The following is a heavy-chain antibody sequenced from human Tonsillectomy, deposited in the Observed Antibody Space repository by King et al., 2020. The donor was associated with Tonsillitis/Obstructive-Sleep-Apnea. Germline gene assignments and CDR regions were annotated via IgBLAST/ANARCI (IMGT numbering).Heavy chain of an antibody. CDR2: IYYRGST. CDR1: GGSISSYY. V-gene: IGHV4-59*08. CDR3: ARQDYDFWSGYWAHNWFDP. D-gene: IGHD3-3*01. Sequence: QLQESGPGLVKPSETLSLTCTVSGGSISSYYWSWIRQPPGKGLEWIGYIYYRGSTNYNPSLKSRVTISVDTSKNQFSLKLSSVTAADTAVYYCARQDYDFWSGYWAHNWFDPWGQGTLVTVSS. J-gene: IGHJ5*02.